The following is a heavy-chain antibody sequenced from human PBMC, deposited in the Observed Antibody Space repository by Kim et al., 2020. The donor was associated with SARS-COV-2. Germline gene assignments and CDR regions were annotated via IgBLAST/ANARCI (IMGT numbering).Heavy chain of an antibody. D-gene: IGHD6-6*01. CDR1: GFTFSSYG. CDR2: IWYDGSNK. J-gene: IGHJ6*02. Sequence: GGSLRLSCAASGFTFSSYGMHWVRQAPGKGLEWVAVIWYDGSNKYYADSVKGRFTISRDNSKNTLYLQMNSLRAEDTAVYYCARHPSMGISYYYYGMDVWGQGTTVTVSS. V-gene: IGHV3-33*01. CDR3: ARHPSMGISYYYYGMDV.